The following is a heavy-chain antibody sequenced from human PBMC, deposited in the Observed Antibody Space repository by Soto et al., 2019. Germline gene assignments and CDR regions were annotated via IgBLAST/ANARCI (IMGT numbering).Heavy chain of an antibody. CDR3: ARVLISSSGWSDYYYYYYGMDV. J-gene: IGHJ6*02. CDR2: IKQDGSEK. V-gene: IGHV3-7*01. Sequence: GGSLRLSCAASGFTFSSYWMSWVRQAPGKGLEWVANIKQDGSEKYYVDSVKGRFTISRDNAKNSLYLQMNSLRAEDTAVYYCARVLISSSGWSDYYYYYYGMDVWGQGTTVTVSS. CDR1: GFTFSSYW. D-gene: IGHD6-19*01.